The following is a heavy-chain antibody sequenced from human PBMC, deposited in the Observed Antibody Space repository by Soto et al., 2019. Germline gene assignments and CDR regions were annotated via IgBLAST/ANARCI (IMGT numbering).Heavy chain of an antibody. Sequence: QVHLVQSGAEVKKPGASVNVSCKTSGYTFTRNGISWVRQAPGQGLEWMGWISPNSGNIKYAQKLQGRVIMTTDTATGTDYMELSIVRSEDTDAYYCVKVRDSSSRPARDVWGQGTTVIVSS. J-gene: IGHJ6*02. CDR1: GYTFTRNG. CDR2: ISPNSGNI. CDR3: VKVRDSSSRPARDV. V-gene: IGHV1-18*01. D-gene: IGHD6-13*01.